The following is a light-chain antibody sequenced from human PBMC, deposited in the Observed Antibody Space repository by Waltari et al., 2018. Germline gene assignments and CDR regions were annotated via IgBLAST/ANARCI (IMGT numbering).Light chain of an antibody. Sequence: NFMLTQPRSVSESPGKTVTISCTRTGGSIASNFVQWFQQRPGRSPTTVIQEDNQRPSGVPDRFSGSIDSSSNAASLTISGLKTEDEADYYCQSYDDSPGVVFGGGTKLTVL. CDR2: EDN. CDR3: QSYDDSPGVV. CDR1: GGSIASNF. J-gene: IGLJ2*01. V-gene: IGLV6-57*01.